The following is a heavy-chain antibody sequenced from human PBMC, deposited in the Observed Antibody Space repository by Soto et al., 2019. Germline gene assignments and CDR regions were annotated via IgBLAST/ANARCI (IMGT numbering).Heavy chain of an antibody. V-gene: IGHV1-18*01. Sequence: QVQLVQSGAEVKKPGASVKVSCKASGYTFTSYGINWVRQAPGQGLEWMGWISAHNGRTNYAQKFQGRVTMTTDTSTRTAYMELRSLRSYDTAVYYCAGGPYSSSWFDPWGQGTLVTVSS. CDR2: ISAHNGRT. CDR1: GYTFTSYG. D-gene: IGHD6-13*01. CDR3: AGGPYSSSWFDP. J-gene: IGHJ5*02.